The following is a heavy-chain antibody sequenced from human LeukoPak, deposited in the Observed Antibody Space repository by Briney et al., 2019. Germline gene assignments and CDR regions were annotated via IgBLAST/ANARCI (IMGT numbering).Heavy chain of an antibody. V-gene: IGHV3-30*02. CDR1: GFTFSSYG. Sequence: GGSLRLSCAASGFTFSSYGMHWVRQAPGKGLEWVAFIRYDGSNKYYADSAKGRFTISRDNSKNTLYLQMNSLRAEDTAVYYCAKTSAVKGSYWGQGTLVTVSS. J-gene: IGHJ4*02. CDR3: AKTSAVKGSY. CDR2: IRYDGSNK. D-gene: IGHD3-22*01.